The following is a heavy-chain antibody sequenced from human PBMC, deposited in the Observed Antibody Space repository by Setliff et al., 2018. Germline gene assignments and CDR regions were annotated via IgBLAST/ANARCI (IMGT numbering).Heavy chain of an antibody. CDR1: GASFSGSY. Sequence: PSETLSLTCAVYGASFSGSYCSWIRQSPGKGLEWIGEINHTGSPNWIGEINHSGSTSYNPSLKSRLTMSVDTSKNQFSLMLTSVTAADTAVYYCARRDGSIIYREFFDYWGQGALVTVSS. J-gene: IGHJ4*02. CDR3: ARRDGSIIYREFFDY. D-gene: IGHD3-10*01. CDR2: INHSGST. V-gene: IGHV4-34*01.